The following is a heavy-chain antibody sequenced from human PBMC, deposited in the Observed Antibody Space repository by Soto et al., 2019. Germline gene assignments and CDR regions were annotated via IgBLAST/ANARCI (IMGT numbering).Heavy chain of an antibody. J-gene: IGHJ5*02. CDR3: ARLFGDYVGWFDP. D-gene: IGHD4-17*01. CDR1: GGSITSGPYY. Sequence: QVQLQESGPGLVKPSQTLSLTCTVSGGSITSGPYYWSWIRQHPGKDLEWIGYIHYTGSTYSNPSLESRITMSVDTSKNQFSLKLRSVTAADTAVYYCARLFGDYVGWFDPWGQGTLVTVSS. CDR2: IHYTGST. V-gene: IGHV4-31*03.